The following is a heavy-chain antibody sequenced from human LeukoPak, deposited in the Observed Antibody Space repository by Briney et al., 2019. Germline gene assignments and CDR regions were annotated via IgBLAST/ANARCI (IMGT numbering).Heavy chain of an antibody. D-gene: IGHD3-22*01. CDR1: GGSISSGGYY. CDR2: IYYSGST. V-gene: IGHV4-31*03. Sequence: NPSQTLSLTCTVSGGSISSGGYYWSWIRQHPGKGLEWIGYIYYSGSTYYNPSLKSRVTISVDTSKNQFSLKLSSVTAADTAVYYCARLYYYDSSGYYFWGREYYFDYWGQGTLVTVSS. J-gene: IGHJ4*02. CDR3: ARLYYYDSSGYYFWGREYYFDY.